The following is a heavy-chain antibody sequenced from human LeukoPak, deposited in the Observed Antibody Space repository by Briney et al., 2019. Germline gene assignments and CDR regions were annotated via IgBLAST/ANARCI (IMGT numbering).Heavy chain of an antibody. Sequence: ASLKISCKASGYTFTGNYIHWLREAPGQGLEWMGWIDANNGDTKSAQKFQGRVTMSRDTSISTAYMDLSSLSPDDAPVYYCARDPSSVTLYFFDYWGQGTLVTVSS. CDR2: IDANNGDT. CDR3: ARDPSSVTLYFFDY. D-gene: IGHD4-11*01. V-gene: IGHV1-2*02. J-gene: IGHJ4*02. CDR1: GYTFTGNY.